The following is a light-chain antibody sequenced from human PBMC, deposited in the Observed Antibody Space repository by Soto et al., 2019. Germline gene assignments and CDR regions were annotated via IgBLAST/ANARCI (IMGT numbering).Light chain of an antibody. CDR1: QSISSW. J-gene: IGKJ5*01. CDR2: KAS. V-gene: IGKV1-5*03. CDR3: QQANSFPIT. Sequence: DIQMTQSPSTLSASVGDRVTITCRASQSISSWLAWYQQKPGKAPKLLIYKASSLESGVPPRFSGSGSGTDFTLTISSLQPEDFATYFCQQANSFPITFGQGTRLEIK.